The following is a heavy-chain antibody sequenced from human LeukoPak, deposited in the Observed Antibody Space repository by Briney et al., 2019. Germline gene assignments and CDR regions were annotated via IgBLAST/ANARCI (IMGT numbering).Heavy chain of an antibody. CDR1: GYTFTSYY. V-gene: IGHV1-46*01. CDR2: INPSGGST. Sequence: ASVKVSCKASGYTFTSYYMHWVRQAPGQGLEWMGIINPSGGSTSYAQKFQGRVTMTRDTSTSTVYMELSRLRSEDTAVYYCARGTTVTTWVPYYYYYGMDVWGQGTTVTVSS. D-gene: IGHD4-17*01. CDR3: ARGTTVTTWVPYYYYYGMDV. J-gene: IGHJ6*02.